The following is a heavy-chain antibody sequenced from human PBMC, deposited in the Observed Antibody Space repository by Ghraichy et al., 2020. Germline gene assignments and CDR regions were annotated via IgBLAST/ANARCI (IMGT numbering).Heavy chain of an antibody. Sequence: SETLSLTCTVSGDSISTYYWSWIRQPPGTGLEWIGYIYNGGRTNYNPSLKRRVTISVDTSKNQFSLKLTSVTAADTAVYYCARGSAYCGGDCYLNWGQGTLVTVSS. V-gene: IGHV4-59*01. CDR2: IYNGGRT. J-gene: IGHJ4*02. CDR3: ARGSAYCGGDCYLN. CDR1: GDSISTYY. D-gene: IGHD2-21*02.